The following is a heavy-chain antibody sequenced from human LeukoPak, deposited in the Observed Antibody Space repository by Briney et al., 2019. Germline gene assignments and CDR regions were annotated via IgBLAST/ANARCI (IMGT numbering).Heavy chain of an antibody. V-gene: IGHV1-18*01. Sequence: ASVKVSCKASGYTFTSYGISRVRQAPGQGLEWMGWISAYNGNTNYAQKLQGRVTMTTDTSTSTAYMELRSLRSDDTAVYYCARGTYSSSWYSGSDYWGQGTLVTVSS. CDR3: ARGTYSSSWYSGSDY. CDR1: GYTFTSYG. D-gene: IGHD6-13*01. J-gene: IGHJ4*02. CDR2: ISAYNGNT.